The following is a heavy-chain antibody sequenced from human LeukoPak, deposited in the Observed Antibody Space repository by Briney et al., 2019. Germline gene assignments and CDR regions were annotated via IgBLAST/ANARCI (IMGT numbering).Heavy chain of an antibody. CDR3: ARHRSSWLIDY. D-gene: IGHD6-6*01. V-gene: IGHV3-23*01. CDR1: GFTFSSYP. Sequence: GGSLRLSCAGSGFTFSSYPMSWVRQAPWERQQWVSGISDSGGNTYYADSVRGRFTISRDNSKNTLYLQMNSLRAEDTAVYYCARHRSSWLIDYWGQGTLVTVSS. J-gene: IGHJ4*02. CDR2: ISDSGGNT.